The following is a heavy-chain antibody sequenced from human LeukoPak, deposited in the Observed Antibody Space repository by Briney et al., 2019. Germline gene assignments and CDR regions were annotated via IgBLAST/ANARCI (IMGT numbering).Heavy chain of an antibody. J-gene: IGHJ4*02. D-gene: IGHD1-20*01. CDR2: IYHSGST. CDR1: GGSISSGYYY. V-gene: IGHV4-30-4*08. CDR3: ARGRGITGRVPGY. Sequence: SETLSLTCIVSGGSISSGYYYWSWIRQPPGKGLEWIGYIYHSGSTYYNPSLKSQITISVDTSKNQFSLKLSSVTAADTAVYYCARGRGITGRVPGYWGQGTLVTVSS.